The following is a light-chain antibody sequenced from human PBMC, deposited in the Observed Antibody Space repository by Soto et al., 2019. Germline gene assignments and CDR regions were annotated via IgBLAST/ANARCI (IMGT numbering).Light chain of an antibody. CDR1: QGISSY. CDR3: QQLNSYPIT. Sequence: IQLTQSPSSLSASVVDRVTITCRASQGISSYLAWYQQTPGKAPKLLIYAASTLQSGVPSRFSGSGSGTDFTLTISSLQPEDFATYYCQQLNSYPITCGQGTRREIK. CDR2: AAS. J-gene: IGKJ5*01. V-gene: IGKV1-9*01.